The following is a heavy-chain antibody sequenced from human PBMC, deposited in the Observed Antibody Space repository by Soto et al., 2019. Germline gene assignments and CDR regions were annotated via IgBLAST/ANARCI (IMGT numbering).Heavy chain of an antibody. CDR2: IYYSGST. D-gene: IGHD2-21*01. V-gene: IGHV4-39*01. J-gene: IGHJ6*02. CDR1: GGSISSSSYY. Sequence: SETLSLTCTVSGGSISSSSYYWGWIRQPPGKGLEWIGSIYYSGSTYYNPSLKSRVTISVDTSKNQLSLKLSSVTAADTAVYHCARLWWPRYHETYYYGMDVWGQGTTVTVSS. CDR3: ARLWWPRYHETYYYGMDV.